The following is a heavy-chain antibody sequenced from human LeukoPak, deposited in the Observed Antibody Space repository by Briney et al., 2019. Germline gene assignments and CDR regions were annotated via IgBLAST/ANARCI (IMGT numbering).Heavy chain of an antibody. CDR1: GFTFGDYA. Sequence: GGSLRLSCTASGFTFGDYAMTWVRQAPGKGLEWVGFIRSKAYGGTIEYAASVKGRFTISRDDSKSSAYLQMNSLKTEDTAVYYCIRGRVHLDYWGQGTLVTVSS. CDR3: IRGRVHLDY. CDR2: IRSKAYGGTI. V-gene: IGHV3-49*04. J-gene: IGHJ4*02.